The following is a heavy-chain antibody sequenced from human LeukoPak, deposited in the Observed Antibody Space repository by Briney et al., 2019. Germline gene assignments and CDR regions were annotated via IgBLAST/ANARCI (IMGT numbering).Heavy chain of an antibody. CDR1: GFTFSSYW. CDR2: IRSQGYGGTT. J-gene: IGHJ4*02. V-gene: IGHV3-49*04. CDR3: TRVSRSGSYSDF. Sequence: GGSLRLSCAASGFTFSSYWMSWVRQAPGKGLEWVGLIRSQGYGGTTQYAASVKGRFTISRDDSKSIAYLQMNSLKTEDTAVYYCTRVSRSGSYSDFWGQGTLVTVSS. D-gene: IGHD3-10*01.